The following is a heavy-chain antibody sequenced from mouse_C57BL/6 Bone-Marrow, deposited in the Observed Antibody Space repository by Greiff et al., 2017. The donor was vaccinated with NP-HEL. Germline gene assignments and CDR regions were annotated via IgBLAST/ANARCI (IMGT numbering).Heavy chain of an antibody. V-gene: IGHV1-64*01. CDR3: ARDGYLRAWFAY. CDR2: IHPNSGST. J-gene: IGHJ3*01. Sequence: QVQLQQPGAELVKPGASVKLSCKASGYTFTSYWMHWVKQRPGQGLEWIGMIHPNSGSTNYNEKFKSKATLPVDKSSSTAYMQLSSLTSEDSAVYYCARDGYLRAWFAYWGQGTLVTVSA. CDR1: GYTFTSYW. D-gene: IGHD2-3*01.